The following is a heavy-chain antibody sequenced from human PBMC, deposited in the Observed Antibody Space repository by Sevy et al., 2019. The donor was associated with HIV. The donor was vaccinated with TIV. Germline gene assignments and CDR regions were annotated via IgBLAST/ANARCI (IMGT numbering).Heavy chain of an antibody. CDR1: GFTFSSYA. D-gene: IGHD6-13*01. Sequence: GGSLRLSCAASGFTFSSYAMSWVRQAPGKGLEWVSAISGSGGSTYYADSVKGRFTISRDNSKNTLYLQMNSLRAEDTAVYYCANVPSSSSYYYGMDVWGQRTTVTVSS. CDR2: ISGSGGST. CDR3: ANVPSSSSYYYGMDV. J-gene: IGHJ6*02. V-gene: IGHV3-23*01.